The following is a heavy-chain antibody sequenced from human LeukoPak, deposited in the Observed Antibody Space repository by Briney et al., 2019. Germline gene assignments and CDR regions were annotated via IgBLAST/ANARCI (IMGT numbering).Heavy chain of an antibody. D-gene: IGHD3-22*01. CDR2: IIPIFGTA. CDR1: GGTFSSYA. Sequence: EASVKVSCTASGGTFSSYAIIWVRQAPGQGLEWMGGIIPIFGTANYAQKFQGRVTITADESTSTAYMELSSLRSDDTAVYYCARDYYDSSGYYLTYYFDYWGQGTLVTVSS. V-gene: IGHV1-69*13. CDR3: ARDYYDSSGYYLTYYFDY. J-gene: IGHJ4*02.